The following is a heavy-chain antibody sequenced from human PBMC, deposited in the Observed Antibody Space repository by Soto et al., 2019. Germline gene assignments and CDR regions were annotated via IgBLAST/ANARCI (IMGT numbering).Heavy chain of an antibody. V-gene: IGHV4-4*07. D-gene: IGHD2-2*01. CDR1: GRSIRNYY. CDR2: IYTTGST. J-gene: IGHJ6*02. CDR3: ARGEGKCYGEDYYYHGMDV. Sequence: QVQLQESGPRLVKPSETLSLTCTVSGRSIRNYYWSWIRQPAGQGLEWIGRIYTTGSTKYNPSLKGRVTRSEDTFRNQFSMKLLSVSATDTAVYYCARGEGKCYGEDYYYHGMDVWGQGTKVTVS.